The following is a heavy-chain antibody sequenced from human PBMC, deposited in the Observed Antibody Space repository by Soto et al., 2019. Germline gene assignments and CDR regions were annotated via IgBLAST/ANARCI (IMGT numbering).Heavy chain of an antibody. J-gene: IGHJ4*02. Sequence: EVQLLESGGGLVQPGGSLRLSCAASGFTFSSYAMSWVRQAPGKGLEWVSAISGSGGSTYYADSVKGRFTISRDNSKNTLYQQMNSLRAEDTAVYYCAKKVREGYGDYEVMDYFDYWGQGTLVTVSS. D-gene: IGHD4-17*01. CDR3: AKKVREGYGDYEVMDYFDY. CDR2: ISGSGGST. CDR1: GFTFSSYA. V-gene: IGHV3-23*01.